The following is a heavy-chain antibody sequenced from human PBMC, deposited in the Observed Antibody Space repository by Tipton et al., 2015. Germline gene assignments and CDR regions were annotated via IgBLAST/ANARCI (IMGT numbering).Heavy chain of an antibody. D-gene: IGHD5-12*01. CDR3: ASFVWWLSFDS. CDR1: GGSISSSSYS. V-gene: IGHV4-39*07. CDR2: IYYSGST. J-gene: IGHJ4*02. Sequence: TLSLTCTVSGGSISSSSYSWGWIRQPPGKGLEWIGSIYYSGSTYSNPSLKSRVTISVDKSRNQFSLKLSSVTAADTAVYYCASFVWWLSFDSWGQGTLVTVSS.